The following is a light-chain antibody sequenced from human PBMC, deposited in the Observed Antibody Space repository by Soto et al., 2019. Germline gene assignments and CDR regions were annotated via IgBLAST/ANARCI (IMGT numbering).Light chain of an antibody. J-gene: IGKJ5*01. V-gene: IGKV1-5*01. CDR2: DAS. CDR1: QRIDTW. CDR3: QQFNSYPIT. Sequence: DIQMTQSPSIVSASVGDRVTITCRASQRIDTWLAWYQQKPGKAPKLLIYDASSLESGVPSRFSGSGSGTEFTLTISSLQPDDFATYYCQQFNSYPITFGQGTRLEIK.